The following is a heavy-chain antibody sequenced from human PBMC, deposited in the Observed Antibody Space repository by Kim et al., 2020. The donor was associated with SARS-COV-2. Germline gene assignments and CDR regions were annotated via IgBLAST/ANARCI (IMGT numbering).Heavy chain of an antibody. J-gene: IGHJ6*02. V-gene: IGHV3-30*03. Sequence: GGSLRLSCAASGFTFNTYGMHWVRQAPGKGLEWLAAISYDESKKDYADSVKGRFTISSDNSKNTLYLQMTRLGPADTAVYYCAIDAWGPPSLGGRDVWGHGTPGTVS. D-gene: IGHD3-16*01. CDR1: GFTFNTYG. CDR2: ISYDESKK. CDR3: AIDAWGPPSLGGRDV.